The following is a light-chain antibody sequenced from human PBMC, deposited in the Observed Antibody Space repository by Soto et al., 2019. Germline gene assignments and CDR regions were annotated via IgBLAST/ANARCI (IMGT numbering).Light chain of an antibody. V-gene: IGKV3-20*01. J-gene: IGKJ1*01. Sequence: EIVLTQSPGTLSLSPGERATLSCRASQSVSSNYLAWYQQKPGQAPRPLIYGASSRATGIPDRFSVSGAGTDFTLTISRLESEDFAVYYCQQYGSSPWTFGQGTKVEIK. CDR1: QSVSSNY. CDR2: GAS. CDR3: QQYGSSPWT.